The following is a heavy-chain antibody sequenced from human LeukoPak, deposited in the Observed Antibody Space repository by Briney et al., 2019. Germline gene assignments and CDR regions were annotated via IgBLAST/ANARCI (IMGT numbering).Heavy chain of an antibody. J-gene: IGHJ4*02. D-gene: IGHD3-9*01. CDR3: ARDLSFDWFPYYFDY. Sequence: SETLSLTCNVSGGSISSTNYYWGWIRQAPGKGLEWLGNVYYYNPSLKSRLTISVDTSNNQFSLRLSSVTAADTAIYYCARDLSFDWFPYYFDYWGQGILVTVSS. CDR2: VYY. V-gene: IGHV4-39*07. CDR1: GGSISSTNYY.